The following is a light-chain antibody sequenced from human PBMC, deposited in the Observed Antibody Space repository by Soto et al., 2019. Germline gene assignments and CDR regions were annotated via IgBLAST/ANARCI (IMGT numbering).Light chain of an antibody. Sequence: EIVLTHSSGTLSLSPGDRATLSCRASQRVSTFLAWYQQRPGQAPRLLIYDASSRPTDIPARFSGSGSGTDFNLTISRLEPEDFALYDCQQRSNWTITFGQGTRLEIK. J-gene: IGKJ5*01. CDR1: QRVSTF. CDR2: DAS. V-gene: IGKV3-11*01. CDR3: QQRSNWTIT.